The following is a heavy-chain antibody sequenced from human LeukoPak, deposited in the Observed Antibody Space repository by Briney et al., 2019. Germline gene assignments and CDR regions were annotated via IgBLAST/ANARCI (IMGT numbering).Heavy chain of an antibody. CDR2: INHSGST. CDR1: GGSFSGYY. CDR3: ARDSSSWYVGAFDI. J-gene: IGHJ3*02. D-gene: IGHD6-13*01. Sequence: SETLSLTCAVYGGSFSGYYWSWIRQPPGKGLEWIGEINHSGSTNYNPSLKSRVTISVDTSKNQFSLQLNSVTPEDTAVYYCARDSSSWYVGAFDIWGQGTMVTVSS. V-gene: IGHV4-34*01.